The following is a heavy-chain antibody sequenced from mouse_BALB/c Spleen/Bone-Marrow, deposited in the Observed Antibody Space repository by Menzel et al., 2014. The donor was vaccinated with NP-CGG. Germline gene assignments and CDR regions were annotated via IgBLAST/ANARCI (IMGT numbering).Heavy chain of an antibody. V-gene: IGHV1S81*02. Sequence: VQLQQSGAELVKPGASVRLSCKASGYTFTSYWMHWVKQRPGQGLEWIGEINPSNGRTNYNEKFKSKATLTVDKSSSTAYMQLSSLTSEDSAVYYCALYYYGSLDYWCQGTTLTVSS. CDR1: GYTFTSYW. CDR3: ALYYYGSLDY. D-gene: IGHD1-1*01. CDR2: INPSNGRT. J-gene: IGHJ2*01.